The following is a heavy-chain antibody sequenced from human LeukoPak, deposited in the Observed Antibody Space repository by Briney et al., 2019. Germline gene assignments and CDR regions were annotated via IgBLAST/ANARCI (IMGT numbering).Heavy chain of an antibody. CDR3: ARMDYDSSGYFDY. D-gene: IGHD3-22*01. CDR1: GFTFSSYS. V-gene: IGHV3-21*01. J-gene: IGHJ4*02. Sequence: GGSLRLSCAASGFTFSSYSMNWVRQAPGKGLEWVSSISSSSSCIYYADSVKGRFTISRDNAKNSLYLQMNSLRAEDTAVYYCARMDYDSSGYFDYWGQGTLVTVSS. CDR2: ISSSSSCI.